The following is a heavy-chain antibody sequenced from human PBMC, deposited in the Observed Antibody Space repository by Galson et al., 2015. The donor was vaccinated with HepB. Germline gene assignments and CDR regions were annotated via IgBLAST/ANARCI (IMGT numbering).Heavy chain of an antibody. D-gene: IGHD6-19*01. CDR1: GGTFSSYT. CDR3: ARPTMAGAKDYFDY. J-gene: IGHJ4*02. Sequence: SVKVSCKASGGTFSSYTISWVRQAPGQGLEWMGRIIPILGIANYAQKFQGRVTITADKSTSTAYMELSSLRSEDTAVYYCARPTMAGAKDYFDYWGQGTLVTVSS. V-gene: IGHV1-69*02. CDR2: IIPILGIA.